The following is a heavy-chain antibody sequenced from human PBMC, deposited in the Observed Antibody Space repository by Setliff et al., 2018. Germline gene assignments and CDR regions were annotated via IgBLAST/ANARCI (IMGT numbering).Heavy chain of an antibody. Sequence: GASVKVSCKAYGYTFSRNYITWVRQAPGRGLEWMGWINPNTGGSNYAQKFQGRVTMTTDTSISTAYMEMSRLTSDDTAVYYCAKVNYYDKSAYLPFDYWGQGTQVTVSS. CDR1: GYTFSRNY. CDR2: INPNTGGS. D-gene: IGHD3-22*01. CDR3: AKVNYYDKSAYLPFDY. V-gene: IGHV1-2*02. J-gene: IGHJ4*02.